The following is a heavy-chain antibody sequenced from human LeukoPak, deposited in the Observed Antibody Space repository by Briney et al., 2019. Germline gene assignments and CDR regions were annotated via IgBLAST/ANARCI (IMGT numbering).Heavy chain of an antibody. CDR1: GDSVSSNSAA. J-gene: IGHJ4*02. V-gene: IGHV6-1*01. D-gene: IGHD6-19*01. Sequence: SQTLSLTCGISGDSVSSNSAAWNWIRQSPSRGLEWLGRTYYRSKWFINYAPFVRSRIIINPDTPKNQVSLQLNSVTPEDTAVYYCTRSDCSSGRCPGFDNWGQGTLVTVSS. CDR2: TYYRSKWFI. CDR3: TRSDCSSGRCPGFDN.